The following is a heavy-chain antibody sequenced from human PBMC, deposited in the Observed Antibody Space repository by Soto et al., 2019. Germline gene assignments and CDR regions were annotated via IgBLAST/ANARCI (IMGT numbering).Heavy chain of an antibody. D-gene: IGHD3-22*01. CDR2: ISGSGGST. V-gene: IGHV3-23*01. CDR1: GFTFSSYA. J-gene: IGHJ4*02. Sequence: GGSLRLSCAASGFTFSSYAMSWVRQAPGKGLEWVSAISGSGGSTYYADSVKGRFTISRDNSKNTLYLQMNSLRAEDTAVYYCAKEPFPPYYYDSSGYYPYYFDYWGQGTLVTVSS. CDR3: AKEPFPPYYYDSSGYYPYYFDY.